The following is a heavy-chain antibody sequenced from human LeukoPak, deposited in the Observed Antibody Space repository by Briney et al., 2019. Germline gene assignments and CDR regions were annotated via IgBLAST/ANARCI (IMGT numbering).Heavy chain of an antibody. CDR3: ARSEYSGYDWYYFDY. V-gene: IGHV3-7*01. D-gene: IGHD5-12*01. CDR2: IKQDGSEK. Sequence: GGSLRLSCAASGFTFSSYWMSWVRQAPGRGLEWVANIKQDGSEKYYVDSVKGRFTISRGNAKNSLYLQMNSLRAEDTAVYYCARSEYSGYDWYYFDYWGQGTLVTVSS. J-gene: IGHJ4*02. CDR1: GFTFSSYW.